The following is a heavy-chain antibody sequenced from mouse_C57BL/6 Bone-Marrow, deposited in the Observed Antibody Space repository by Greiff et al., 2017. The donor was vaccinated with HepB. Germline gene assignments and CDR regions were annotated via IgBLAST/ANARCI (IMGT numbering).Heavy chain of an antibody. J-gene: IGHJ3*01. D-gene: IGHD1-1*01. V-gene: IGHV5-17*01. CDR1: GFTFSDYG. CDR2: ISSGSSTI. CDR3: ARRYYGSSYGFAY. Sequence: EVMLVESGGGLVKPGGSLKLSCAASGFTFSDYGMHWVRQAPEKGLEWVAYISSGSSTIYYADTEKGRFTISRDNAKNTLFLQMTSLRSEDTAMYYCARRYYGSSYGFAYWGQGTLVTVSA.